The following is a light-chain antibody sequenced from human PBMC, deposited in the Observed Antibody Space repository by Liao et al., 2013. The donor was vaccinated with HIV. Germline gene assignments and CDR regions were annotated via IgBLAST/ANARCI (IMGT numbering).Light chain of an antibody. CDR2: KDN. J-gene: IGLJ1*01. CDR1: VLAKTY. CDR3: QAWDRGMGV. Sequence: SYELTQPSSVSVSPGQTARITCSGNVLAKTYARWFQQKPGQAPILVIYKDNARPSGIPERFSGSSSGTTVTLTISGAQAMDEGDYYCQAWDRGMGVFGTGTKVTVL. V-gene: IGLV3-27*01.